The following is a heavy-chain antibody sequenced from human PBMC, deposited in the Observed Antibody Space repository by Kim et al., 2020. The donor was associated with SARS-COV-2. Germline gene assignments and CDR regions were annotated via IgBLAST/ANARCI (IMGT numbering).Heavy chain of an antibody. J-gene: IGHJ6*03. CDR3: ARLGYDFWSGYYGGGTYYYYYMDV. CDR2: IYYSGST. CDR1: GGSISSSSYY. Sequence: SETLSLTCTVSGGSISSSSYYWGWIRQPPGKGLEWIGSIYYSGSTYYNPSLKSRVTISVDTSKNQFSLKLSSVTAADTAVYYCARLGYDFWSGYYGGGTYYYYYMDVWGKGTTVTVSS. V-gene: IGHV4-39*01. D-gene: IGHD3-3*01.